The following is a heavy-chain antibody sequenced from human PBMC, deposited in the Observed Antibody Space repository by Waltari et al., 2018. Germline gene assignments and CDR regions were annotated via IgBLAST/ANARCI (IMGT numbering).Heavy chain of an antibody. D-gene: IGHD5-12*01. CDR1: GFTFSSYA. V-gene: IGHV3-23*04. CDR2: ISGSGGRT. CDR3: AKTEWLQLRGTFDY. J-gene: IGHJ4*02. Sequence: EVQLVESGGGLVQPGGSLRLSCAASGFTFSSYAMSWVRQAPGKGLEWVSAISGSGGRTYYAEAVKGRFTISRDNSKNTLYLQMNSLRAEDTAVYYCAKTEWLQLRGTFDYWGQGTLVTVSS.